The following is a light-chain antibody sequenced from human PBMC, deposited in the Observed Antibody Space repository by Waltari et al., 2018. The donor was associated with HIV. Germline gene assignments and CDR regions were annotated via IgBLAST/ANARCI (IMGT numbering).Light chain of an antibody. CDR1: NSNIGSNT. CDR2: VND. J-gene: IGLJ3*02. V-gene: IGLV1-44*01. CDR3: VVWDEVVNGWL. Sequence: QSVLTQPPSASGTPGQRVTIACSGSNSNIGSNTVPWFQPVSRTAPKLLVYVNDQRPSGVPDRFSGSKSGTSASLAISGLQSDDEADYYCVVWDEVVNGWLFGGGTKLTVL.